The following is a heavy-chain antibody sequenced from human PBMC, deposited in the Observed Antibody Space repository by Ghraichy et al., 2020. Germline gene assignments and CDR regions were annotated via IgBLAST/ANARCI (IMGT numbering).Heavy chain of an antibody. CDR1: GGSISSSSYY. D-gene: IGHD4/OR15-4a*01. Sequence: SETLSLTCTVSGGSISSSSYYWGWIRQPPGKGLEWIGSIYYSGSTYYNPSLKSRVTISVDTSKNQFSLKLSSVTAADMAVYYCARGYRGLWGDYGPGWYFDLWGRGTLVTVSS. V-gene: IGHV4-39*01. CDR2: IYYSGST. CDR3: ARGYRGLWGDYGPGWYFDL. J-gene: IGHJ2*01.